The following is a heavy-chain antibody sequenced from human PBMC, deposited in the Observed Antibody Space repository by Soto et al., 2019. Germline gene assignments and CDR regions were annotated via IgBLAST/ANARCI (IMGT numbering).Heavy chain of an antibody. D-gene: IGHD5-18*01. J-gene: IGHJ4*02. CDR3: ARGAMSNFDY. Sequence: SVKVSRKASGGTFGSQGIAWVRQAPGQGLEWMGGLIAMLGTPTYAKKVQGRATLSAGESLNSLYSELRRLRSEDTGAYFCARGAMSNFDYWGQGTVVTVSS. CDR2: LIAMLGTP. V-gene: IGHV1-69*13. CDR1: GGTFGSQG.